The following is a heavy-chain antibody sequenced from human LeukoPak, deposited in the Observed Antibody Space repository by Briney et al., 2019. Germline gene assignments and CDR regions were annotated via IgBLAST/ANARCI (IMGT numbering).Heavy chain of an antibody. Sequence: PGGSLRLSCAASGFTFSSYGMHWVRQAPGKGLEWVAVISYDGSNKYYADSVKGRFTISRDNSKNTLYLQMNSLRAEDTAVYYCAKGAYCGGDCFGLVDYWGQGTLVTVSS. V-gene: IGHV3-30*18. CDR2: ISYDGSNK. D-gene: IGHD2-21*02. CDR3: AKGAYCGGDCFGLVDY. J-gene: IGHJ4*02. CDR1: GFTFSSYG.